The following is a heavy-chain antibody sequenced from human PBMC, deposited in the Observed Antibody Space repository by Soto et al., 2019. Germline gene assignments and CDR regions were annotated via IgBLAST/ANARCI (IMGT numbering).Heavy chain of an antibody. Sequence: HPGGSLRLSCAASGFTFSSYGMHWVRQAPGKGLEWVAVIWYDGSNKYYADSVKGRFTISRDNSKNTLYLQMNSLRAEDTAVYYCARDPKRVGAVYYYYGMDVWGQGTTVTVSS. CDR2: IWYDGSNK. D-gene: IGHD1-26*01. J-gene: IGHJ6*02. CDR1: GFTFSSYG. V-gene: IGHV3-33*01. CDR3: ARDPKRVGAVYYYYGMDV.